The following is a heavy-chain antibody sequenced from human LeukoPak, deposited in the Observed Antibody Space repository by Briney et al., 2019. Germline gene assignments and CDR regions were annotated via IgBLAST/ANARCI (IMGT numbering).Heavy chain of an antibody. J-gene: IGHJ4*02. Sequence: ASVKVSCKASGYTFTSYGISWVRQAPGQGLEWMGWISAYNGNTNYAQKLQGRVTMTEGTSTDTAYMELSSLRSEDTAVYYCATVPYGGPYYFGYWGQGTLVTVSS. V-gene: IGHV1-18*01. CDR3: ATVPYGGPYYFGY. D-gene: IGHD4/OR15-4a*01. CDR2: ISAYNGNT. CDR1: GYTFTSYG.